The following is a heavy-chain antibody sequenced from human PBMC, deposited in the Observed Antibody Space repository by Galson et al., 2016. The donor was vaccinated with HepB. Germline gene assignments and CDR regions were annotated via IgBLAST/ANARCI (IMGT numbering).Heavy chain of an antibody. V-gene: IGHV3-64D*06. J-gene: IGHJ5*01. CDR3: ARDSEVVNLFDS. Sequence: SLRLSCAASGFPFSSYAMYWVRQAPGKGLEFVLAITIYGGRTHYADSVKGRFTISRDDSKNTLNLQMSRLRTEDTAVYFCARDSEVVNLFDSWGQGTLVTVSS. CDR2: ITIYGGRT. D-gene: IGHD2-21*01. CDR1: GFPFSSYA.